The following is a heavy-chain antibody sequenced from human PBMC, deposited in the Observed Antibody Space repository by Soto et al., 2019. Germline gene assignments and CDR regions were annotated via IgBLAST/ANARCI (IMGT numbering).Heavy chain of an antibody. CDR1: GFTFSSYE. Sequence: GGSLRLSCAASGFTFSSYEMNWVRQAPGKGLEWVSYISSSGSTIYYAGSVKGRFTISRDNAKNSLYLQMNSLRAEDTAVYYCARDTSPYYYGSKYGMDVWGQGTTVTVSS. CDR2: ISSSGSTI. V-gene: IGHV3-48*03. CDR3: ARDTSPYYYGSKYGMDV. J-gene: IGHJ6*02. D-gene: IGHD3-10*01.